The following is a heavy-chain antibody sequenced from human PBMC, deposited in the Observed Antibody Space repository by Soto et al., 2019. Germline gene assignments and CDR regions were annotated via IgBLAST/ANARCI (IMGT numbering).Heavy chain of an antibody. J-gene: IGHJ4*02. CDR3: ARENEQWVAADN. D-gene: IGHD6-19*01. Sequence: VGSLRLSCAASGFTFSDYYMSWIRQAPGKGLEWVSYITSSGSTIYYADSVKGRFTISRDNAKNSLYLQMNSLRAEDTAVYYCARENEQWVAADNWGQGTLVTVSS. CDR2: ITSSGSTI. V-gene: IGHV3-11*01. CDR1: GFTFSDYY.